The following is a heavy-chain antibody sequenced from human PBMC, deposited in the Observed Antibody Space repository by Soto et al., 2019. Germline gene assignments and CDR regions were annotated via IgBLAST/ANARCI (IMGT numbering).Heavy chain of an antibody. V-gene: IGHV1-69*12. CDR2: IIHSFGTA. CDR3: ASSWRQSRYYLDY. J-gene: IGHJ4*02. Sequence: QVQLVQSGAEVKKPGSSVKVSCKASGGTFSSYAISWVRQAPGQGLEWMGGIIHSFGTANYAQKFQGRVTITADESTSTAYRELSSLRSEDTAVDYGASSWRQSRYYLDYWGQGTLVTVSS. CDR1: GGTFSSYA.